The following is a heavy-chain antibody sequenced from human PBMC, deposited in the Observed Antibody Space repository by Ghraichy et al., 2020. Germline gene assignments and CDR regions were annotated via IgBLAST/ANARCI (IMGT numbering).Heavy chain of an antibody. V-gene: IGHV4-34*01. CDR3: ARFYSYGIIGPHFFDY. CDR2: INHSGST. Sequence: SETLSLTCAVYGGSFSGYYWSWIRQPPGKGLEWIGEINHSGSTNYNPSLKSRVTISVDTSKNQFSLKLSSVTAADTAVYYCARFYSYGIIGPHFFDYWGQGTLVTVSS. D-gene: IGHD5-18*01. CDR1: GGSFSGYY. J-gene: IGHJ4*02.